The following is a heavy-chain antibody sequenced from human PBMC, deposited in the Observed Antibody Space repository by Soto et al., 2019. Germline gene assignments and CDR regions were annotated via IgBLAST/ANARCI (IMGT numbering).Heavy chain of an antibody. V-gene: IGHV4-30-2*01. Sequence: PSETLSLSFAVSGGSISAVGDTWSCIRKPPWGGLEWIGYIYHSGTFLYNPSLKTRLTISLDRSSNRFSLTLNSVTAEDTAVYYCARAKPYIGSGRYNNLMFDSWRQGTQVTVSS. CDR1: GGSISAVGDT. D-gene: IGHD3-10*01. CDR2: IYHSGTF. CDR3: ARAKPYIGSGRYNNLMFDS. J-gene: IGHJ5*01.